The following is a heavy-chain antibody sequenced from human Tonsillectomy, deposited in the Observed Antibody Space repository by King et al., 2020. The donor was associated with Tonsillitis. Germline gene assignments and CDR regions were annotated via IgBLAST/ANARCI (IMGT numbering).Heavy chain of an antibody. J-gene: IGHJ5*02. Sequence: DVQLVESGAEVKKPGESLKISCQGSGYMFTMFWIGWVRQMPGKGLEWMGIIYPGDSDTRYSPSFQGQVTISADKSISTAYLQWSSLRASDTAIYYCARLNGCTATNCYAGNWFDPWGQGTLVTVSS. CDR1: GYMFTMFW. D-gene: IGHD2-2*01. V-gene: IGHV5-51*01. CDR2: IYPGDSDT. CDR3: ARLNGCTATNCYAGNWFDP.